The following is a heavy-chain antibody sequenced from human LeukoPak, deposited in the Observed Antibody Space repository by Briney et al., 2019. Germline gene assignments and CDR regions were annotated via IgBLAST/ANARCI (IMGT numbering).Heavy chain of an antibody. Sequence: PSETLSLTCAVSADSFSSHYWTWIRQPPGKGLEWIGYISYIGSTNYNPSLKSRVTISIDTSKNQFSLKLSSVTAADTAVYYRARDLVTVTKGFDIWGQGTMVSVSS. CDR1: ADSFSSHY. CDR2: ISYIGST. J-gene: IGHJ3*02. D-gene: IGHD4-17*01. CDR3: ARDLVTVTKGFDI. V-gene: IGHV4-59*11.